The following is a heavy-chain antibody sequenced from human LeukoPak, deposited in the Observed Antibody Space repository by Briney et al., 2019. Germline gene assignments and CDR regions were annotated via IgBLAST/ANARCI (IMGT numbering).Heavy chain of an antibody. CDR1: GFTFSSYA. D-gene: IGHD2-2*02. CDR3: AKLKVPAAIGPDAFDI. Sequence: GRSLRLSCAASGFTFSSYAMHWVRQAPGKGLEWVAVISYDGSNKYYADSVKGRFTISRDNSKNTLYLQMNSLRAEDTAVYYCAKLKVPAAIGPDAFDIWGQGTMVTVSS. J-gene: IGHJ3*02. CDR2: ISYDGSNK. V-gene: IGHV3-30*18.